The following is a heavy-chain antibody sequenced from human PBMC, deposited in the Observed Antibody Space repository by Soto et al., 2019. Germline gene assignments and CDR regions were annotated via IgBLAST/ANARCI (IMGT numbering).Heavy chain of an antibody. J-gene: IGHJ4*02. D-gene: IGHD2-2*01. Sequence: KTSKTLSLTCTVSGDSISSSRYYWGWVRQPPGKGLEWIGSIYHRGSTYYSPSLKSRVTISVDTSKNQFSLKLSSVTAADAAVYYCARHFHPTTGYCHSSSCYHFDYWGQGTLVTV. V-gene: IGHV4-39*01. CDR3: ARHFHPTTGYCHSSSCYHFDY. CDR1: GDSISSSRYY. CDR2: IYHRGST.